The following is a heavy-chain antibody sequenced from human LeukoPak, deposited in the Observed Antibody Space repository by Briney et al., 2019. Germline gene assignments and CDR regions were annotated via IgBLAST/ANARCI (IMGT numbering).Heavy chain of an antibody. CDR3: ARGSGDFWSGYYSFDY. CDR2: IGTAGDT. J-gene: IGHJ4*02. V-gene: IGHV3-13*01. D-gene: IGHD3-3*01. Sequence: GGSLRLSCAASGFTFSGYDMHWVRHATGKGLEWVSAIGTAGDTYYPGSVKGRFTISRENAKNSLYLQMNSLRAGDTAVYYCARGSGDFWSGYYSFDYWGQGTLVTVSS. CDR1: GFTFSGYD.